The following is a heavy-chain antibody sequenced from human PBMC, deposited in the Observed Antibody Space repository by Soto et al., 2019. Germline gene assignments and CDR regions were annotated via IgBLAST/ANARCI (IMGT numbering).Heavy chain of an antibody. CDR2: IYYRGST. CDR3: ARQQLLPFYYALDV. V-gene: IGHV4-59*01. J-gene: IGHJ6*02. CDR1: GGSISGYH. D-gene: IGHD1-26*01. Sequence: LSLTCNVSGGSISGYHWSWIRQSPGKGLEYIGYIYYRGSTNYNSSLKSRVTMSVDTSRNQFSLKMNSVTAADTAVYYCARQQLLPFYYALDVWGQGTTVTVS.